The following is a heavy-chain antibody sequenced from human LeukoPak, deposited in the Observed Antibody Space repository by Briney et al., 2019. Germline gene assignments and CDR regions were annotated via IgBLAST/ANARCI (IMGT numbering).Heavy chain of an antibody. J-gene: IGHJ4*02. CDR2: IYHSGST. D-gene: IGHD1-7*01. V-gene: IGHV4-38-2*02. Sequence: SETLSLTCTVSGYSISSGYYWGWIRQPPGKRLEWIGSIYHSGSTYYNPSLKSRVTISVDTSKNQFSLKLSSVTAADTAVYYCAGCRITGTRPFDYWGQGTLVTVSS. CDR3: AGCRITGTRPFDY. CDR1: GYSISSGYY.